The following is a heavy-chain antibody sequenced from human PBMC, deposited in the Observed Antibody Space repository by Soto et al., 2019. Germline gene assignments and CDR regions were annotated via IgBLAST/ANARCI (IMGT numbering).Heavy chain of an antibody. CDR2: IWYDGSNK. CDR3: ARDPLPRDTTGTTVRGMDV. D-gene: IGHD1-1*01. CDR1: GFTFSSYG. J-gene: IGHJ6*02. Sequence: QVQLVESGGGVVQPGRSLRLSCAASGFTFSSYGMHWVRQAPGKGLEWVAVIWYDGSNKYYPDSVKGRFTISRDNSKNTLYLQMNSLRAEDTAVYYCARDPLPRDTTGTTVRGMDVWGQETTVTV. V-gene: IGHV3-33*01.